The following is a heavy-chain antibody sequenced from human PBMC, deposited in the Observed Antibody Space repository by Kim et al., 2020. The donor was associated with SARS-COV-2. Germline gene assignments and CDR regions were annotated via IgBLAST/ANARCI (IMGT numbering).Heavy chain of an antibody. V-gene: IGHV1-8*01. CDR3: ARGAGYSGYDYYFDY. Sequence: QKFQGRVTMTRNTSISTAYMELSSLRSEDTAVYYCARGAGYSGYDYYFDYWGQGTLVTVSS. D-gene: IGHD5-12*01. J-gene: IGHJ4*02.